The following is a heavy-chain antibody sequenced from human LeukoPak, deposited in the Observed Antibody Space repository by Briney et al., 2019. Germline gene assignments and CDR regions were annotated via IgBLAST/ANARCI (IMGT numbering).Heavy chain of an antibody. CDR1: GFTVSNYY. CDR3: ARALPVSGGSCYDY. V-gene: IGHV3-53*01. Sequence: GGSLTLSCAPSGFTVSNYYMSWVRHAPGKGLEWVSVIFSGGTTRYADSVKGRFTISRNISKNTLYLQMNSQRDEDAAVYYCARALPVSGGSCYDYWGQGTLVTVSS. D-gene: IGHD2-15*01. CDR2: IFSGGTT. J-gene: IGHJ4*02.